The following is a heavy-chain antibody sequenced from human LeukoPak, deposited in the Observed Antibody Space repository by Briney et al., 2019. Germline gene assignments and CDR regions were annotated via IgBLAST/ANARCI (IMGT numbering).Heavy chain of an antibody. CDR2: INSDGSST. CDR1: GFTFSSYW. Sequence: PGGSLRLSCAASGFTFSSYWMDWVRQAPGKGLVWVSRINSDGSSTSYADSVKGRFTISRDNAKNTLYLQMNSLRAEDTAVFYCAREGGSEFCSSTSCYSSFDYWGQGTLVTVSS. CDR3: AREGGSEFCSSTSCYSSFDY. V-gene: IGHV3-74*01. J-gene: IGHJ4*02. D-gene: IGHD2-2*01.